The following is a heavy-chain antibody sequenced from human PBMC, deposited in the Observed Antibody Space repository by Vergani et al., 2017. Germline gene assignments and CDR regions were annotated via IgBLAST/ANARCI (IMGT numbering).Heavy chain of an antibody. Sequence: QVQLVQSGAEVKKPGASVKVSCKASGYTFSSYGISWVRQAPGQGLEWMGWISAYNGNTNYAQKVQGRVTMTTDTSTSTAYMELRSLRADDTAVYYCAGGAAVVGASKSHDFDYWGQGTLVTVSS. V-gene: IGHV1-18*04. J-gene: IGHJ4*02. CDR2: ISAYNGNT. D-gene: IGHD1-26*01. CDR1: GYTFSSYG. CDR3: AGGAAVVGASKSHDFDY.